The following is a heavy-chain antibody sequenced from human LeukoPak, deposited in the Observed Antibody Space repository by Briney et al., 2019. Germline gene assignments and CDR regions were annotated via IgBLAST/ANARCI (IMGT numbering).Heavy chain of an antibody. CDR3: AANIAVAGGGFDY. D-gene: IGHD6-19*01. J-gene: IGHJ4*02. V-gene: IGHV4-59*08. CDR1: GGSISSYY. CDR2: IYYSGST. Sequence: SETLSLTCTVSGGSISSYYWSWIREPPGKGLEWIGYIYYSGSTNYNPSLKSRVTISVDTSKNQFSLKLSSVTAADTAVYYCAANIAVAGGGFDYWGQGTLVTVSS.